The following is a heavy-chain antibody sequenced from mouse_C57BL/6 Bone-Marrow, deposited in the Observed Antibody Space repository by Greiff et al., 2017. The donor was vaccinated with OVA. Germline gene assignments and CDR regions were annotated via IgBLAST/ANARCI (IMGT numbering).Heavy chain of an antibody. CDR1: GYTFTSYW. CDR2: IDPSDSET. D-gene: IGHD1-1*01. J-gene: IGHJ1*03. V-gene: IGHV1-52*01. CDR3: ARGGDLLLWYFDV. Sequence: QVQLQQPGAELVRPGSSVKLSCKASGYTFTSYWMHWVKQRPIQGLEWIGNIDPSDSETHYNQKFKDKATLTVDKSSSTAYMQLSSLTSEDSAVYYGARGGDLLLWYFDVWGTGTTVTVSS.